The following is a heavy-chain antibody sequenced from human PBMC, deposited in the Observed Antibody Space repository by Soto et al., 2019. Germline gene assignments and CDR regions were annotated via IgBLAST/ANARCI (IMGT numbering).Heavy chain of an antibody. J-gene: IGHJ3*02. CDR2: ISYDGSNK. CDR1: GFTFSSYG. D-gene: IGHD3-3*01. CDR3: AKDLREGDYDFWSGYSNDAFDI. Sequence: QVQLVESGGGVVQPGRSLRLSCAASGFTFSSYGMHWVRQAPGKGLEWVAVISYDGSNKYYADSVKGRFTISRDNSKNTLYLQMNSLRAEDTAVYYCAKDLREGDYDFWSGYSNDAFDIWGQGTMVTVSS. V-gene: IGHV3-30*18.